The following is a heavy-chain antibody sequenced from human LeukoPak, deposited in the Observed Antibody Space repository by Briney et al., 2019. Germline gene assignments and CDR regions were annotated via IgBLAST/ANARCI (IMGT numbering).Heavy chain of an antibody. J-gene: IGHJ6*03. Sequence: GGSLRLSCAASGFTFSSYAMSWVRQAPGKGLEWFSAISGSGGSTYYADSVKGRFTISRDNSKSILYLQMNSLRVEDTALYYCAKDPMWFGEGDYKYYMDVWGKGTTVTVSS. V-gene: IGHV3-23*01. CDR3: AKDPMWFGEGDYKYYMDV. D-gene: IGHD3-10*01. CDR2: ISGSGGST. CDR1: GFTFSSYA.